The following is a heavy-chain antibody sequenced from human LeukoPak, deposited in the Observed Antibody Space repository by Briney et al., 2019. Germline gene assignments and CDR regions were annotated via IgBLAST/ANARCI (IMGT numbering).Heavy chain of an antibody. CDR2: ISSSSGNT. CDR1: GFPFSSYS. J-gene: IGHJ4*02. D-gene: IGHD1-26*01. V-gene: IGHV3-48*01. CDR3: ARAYTGNYYPDY. Sequence: GGSLRLSCAGSGFPFSSYSMNGAAQAPGKGREWVSYISSSSGNTYYADSVKGRFTISRDNAKNSLFLQMNSLRAEDTAVYYCARAYTGNYYPDYWGQGTLVTVSS.